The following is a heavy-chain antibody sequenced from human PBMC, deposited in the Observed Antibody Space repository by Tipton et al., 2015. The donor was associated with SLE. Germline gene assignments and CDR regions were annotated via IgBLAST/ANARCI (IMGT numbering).Heavy chain of an antibody. V-gene: IGHV4-39*07. CDR1: GGSISGSNYY. CDR3: TRDVEFSTVSIFGLVP. D-gene: IGHD3/OR15-3a*01. J-gene: IGHJ4*02. Sequence: TLSLTCTVSGGSISGSNYYWAWIRQPPEKGLEWLGNLYHTGSTHYNPFLRNRVTISIDTSKNQFFPNLTTLTDADTAIYYCTRDVEFSTVSIFGLVPWGQGLQVTVSS. CDR2: LYHTGST.